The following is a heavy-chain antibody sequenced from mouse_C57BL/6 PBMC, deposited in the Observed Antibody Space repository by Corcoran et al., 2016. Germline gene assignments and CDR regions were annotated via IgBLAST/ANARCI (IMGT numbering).Heavy chain of an antibody. CDR3: ARLWTYWYFDV. Sequence: QIKLVQSGPELKKPGETVKISCKASGYTFTTYGMSWVKQAPGKGLKWMGWINTYSGVPTYADDFKGRFAFSLDTSASTAYLQINNLKNEDTATYFCARLWTYWYFDVWGTGTTVTVSS. V-gene: IGHV9-3*01. J-gene: IGHJ1*03. D-gene: IGHD6-1*01. CDR2: INTYSGVP. CDR1: GYTFTTYG.